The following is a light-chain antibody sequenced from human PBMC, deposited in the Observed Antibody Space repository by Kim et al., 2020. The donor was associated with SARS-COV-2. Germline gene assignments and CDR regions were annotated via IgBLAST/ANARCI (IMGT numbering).Light chain of an antibody. CDR2: RNN. J-gene: IGLJ3*02. Sequence: LTQPPSVSKGLRQTATLTCTGNSNNVGYQGVAWLQQHQGHPPKLVSYRNNNRPSGISERLSASRSGNTASLTITGLQPEDEADYCCSAWDTSLSAWVFGGGTQLTVL. CDR1: SNNVGYQG. CDR3: SAWDTSLSAWV. V-gene: IGLV10-54*01.